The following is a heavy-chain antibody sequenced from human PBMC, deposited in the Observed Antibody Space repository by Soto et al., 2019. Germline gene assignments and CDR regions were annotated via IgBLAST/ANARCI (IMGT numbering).Heavy chain of an antibody. CDR2: ISYDGSNK. Sequence: GGSLRLSCAASGFTFSSYGMHWVRQAPGKGLEWVAVISYDGSNKYYADSVKGRFTISRDNSKNTLYLQMNSLRAEDTAVYYCAKDGSRRVWFGGLDYWGQGTLVTVSS. CDR3: AKDGSRRVWFGGLDY. CDR1: GFTFSSYG. J-gene: IGHJ4*02. D-gene: IGHD3-10*01. V-gene: IGHV3-30*18.